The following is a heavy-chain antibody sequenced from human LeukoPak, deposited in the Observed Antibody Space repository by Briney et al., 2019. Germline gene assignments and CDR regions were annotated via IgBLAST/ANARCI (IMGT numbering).Heavy chain of an antibody. CDR2: IYHSGST. D-gene: IGHD2-2*01. Sequence: PSETLSLTCTVSGGSISSGGYYWSWIRQPPGKGLEWIGYIYHSGSTYYNPSLKSRVTISVDRSKNQFSLKLSSVTAADTAVYYCARDQGIVVVPAAKGRAHAFDIWGQGTMVTVSS. CDR3: ARDQGIVVVPAAKGRAHAFDI. CDR1: GGSISSGGYY. V-gene: IGHV4-30-2*01. J-gene: IGHJ3*02.